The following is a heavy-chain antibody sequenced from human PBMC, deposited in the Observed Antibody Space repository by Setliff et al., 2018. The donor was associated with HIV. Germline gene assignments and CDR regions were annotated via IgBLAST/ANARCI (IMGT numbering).Heavy chain of an antibody. Sequence: SETLSLTCTVSGGSISSSSYYWGWIRQPPGKGLEWIGSIYYSGSTYYNPSLKSRVTISVDTSKNQFSLKLSSVTAADPAVYYCARDLMAPDRYFDYWGQGTLVTVSS. CDR1: GGSISSSSYY. V-gene: IGHV4-39*07. J-gene: IGHJ4*02. CDR3: ARDLMAPDRYFDY. D-gene: IGHD2-8*01. CDR2: IYYSGST.